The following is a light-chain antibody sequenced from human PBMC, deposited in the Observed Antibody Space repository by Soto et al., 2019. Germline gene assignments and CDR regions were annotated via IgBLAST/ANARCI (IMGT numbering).Light chain of an antibody. CDR1: QSLVHTDGNTY. J-gene: IGKJ1*01. CDR3: MQTAEFSRT. V-gene: IGKV2-24*01. CDR2: KIS. Sequence: DIVLTQTPLSSPVTLGQPVSISCRSSQSLVHTDGNTYLSWFQQRPGQPPRLLIYKISNRFSGVPVRFSGSGAATDFTLKISRVEAEDVGIYYCMQTAEFSRTFGQGTKVEIK.